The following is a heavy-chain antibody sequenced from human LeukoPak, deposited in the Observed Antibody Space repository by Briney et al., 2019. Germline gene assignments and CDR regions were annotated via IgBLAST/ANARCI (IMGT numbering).Heavy chain of an antibody. CDR3: AKDRRDGYPPCLDY. V-gene: IGHV3-33*06. Sequence: PGRSLRLSCAASGFTFSSYGMHWVRQAPGKGLEWVAVIWYDGSNKYYADSAKGRFTISRDNSKNTLYLQMNSLRAEDTAVYYCAKDRRDGYPPCLDYWGQGTLVTVSS. J-gene: IGHJ4*02. D-gene: IGHD5-24*01. CDR1: GFTFSSYG. CDR2: IWYDGSNK.